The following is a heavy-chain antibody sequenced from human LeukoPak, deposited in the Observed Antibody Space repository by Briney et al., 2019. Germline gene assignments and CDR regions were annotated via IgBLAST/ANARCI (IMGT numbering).Heavy chain of an antibody. J-gene: IGHJ4*02. V-gene: IGHV1-2*02. Sequence: GASVKVSCKASGYTLTDDYLHWVRQAPGQGLKWMGWINPNSGATHYAQSFQARVTMTRDTSIASSYMELTGLESDDTAVYYCASRYCSSTSCSPVIDYWGQGTLVTVSS. CDR1: GYTLTDDY. CDR2: INPNSGAT. D-gene: IGHD2-2*01. CDR3: ASRYCSSTSCSPVIDY.